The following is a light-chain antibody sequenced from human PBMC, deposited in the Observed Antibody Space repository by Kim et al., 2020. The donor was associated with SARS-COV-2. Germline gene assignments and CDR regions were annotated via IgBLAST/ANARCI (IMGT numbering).Light chain of an antibody. CDR2: DVS. V-gene: IGKV1-5*01. CDR3: QQYNSYWT. J-gene: IGKJ1*01. Sequence: AAFVGDRVTITCRASQRIDNWLAWYQQKPGKAPKLLIYDVSTLESGVPSRFSGSGYGTEFTLTISRLQPDDFATYYCQQYNSYWTFGQGTKVDIK. CDR1: QRIDNW.